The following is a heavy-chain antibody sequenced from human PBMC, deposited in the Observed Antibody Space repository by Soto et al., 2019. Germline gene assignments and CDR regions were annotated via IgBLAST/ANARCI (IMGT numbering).Heavy chain of an antibody. V-gene: IGHV3-23*01. J-gene: IGHJ6*02. CDR3: AKKQLVRPYYYGMDV. CDR1: GFTFSSYA. D-gene: IGHD6-13*01. CDR2: ISGSGGST. Sequence: GSLRLSCAASGFTFSSYAMSWVRQAPGKGLEWVSAISGSGGSTYYADSVKGRFTISRDNSKNTLYLQMNSLRAEDTAVYYCAKKQLVRPYYYGMDVWGQGTTVTVSS.